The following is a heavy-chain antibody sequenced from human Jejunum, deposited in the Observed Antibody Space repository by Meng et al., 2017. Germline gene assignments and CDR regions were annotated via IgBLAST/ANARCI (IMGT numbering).Heavy chain of an antibody. D-gene: IGHD5-24*01. J-gene: IGHJ4*02. Sequence: QVQLQESGPGLVKPSQTLSLPCTVSGGSHSSGGYYWNWIRQHAGRGLEWIGYIYYTGRTDYNPSLRSRVTISRDTSKNQFSPKVTSVTAADTAMYYCVARDGYNSPALGYWGQGNLVTVSS. CDR2: IYYTGRT. CDR3: VARDGYNSPALGY. V-gene: IGHV4-31*03. CDR1: GGSHSSGGYY.